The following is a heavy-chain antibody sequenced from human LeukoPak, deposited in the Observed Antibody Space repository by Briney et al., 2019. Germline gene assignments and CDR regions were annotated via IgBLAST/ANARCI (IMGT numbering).Heavy chain of an antibody. CDR3: ARDYSHYCSSTSCSFYFDY. V-gene: IGHV1-18*01. CDR1: GYTFTNYG. CDR2: ISAYNGNR. D-gene: IGHD2-2*01. Sequence: ASVTVSFTSSGYTFTNYGITWVRQAPGQGREWMGWISAYNGNRRYAQKFQGSVTMTTHTSTSPAYLELRSLRSDDTAIYYCARDYSHYCSSTSCSFYFDYWGQGTLVTVSS. J-gene: IGHJ4*02.